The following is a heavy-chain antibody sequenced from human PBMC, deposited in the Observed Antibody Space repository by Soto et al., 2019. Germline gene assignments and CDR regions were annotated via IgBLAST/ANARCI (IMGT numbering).Heavy chain of an antibody. CDR1: GGSISSSNW. Sequence: SETLSLTCAVSGGSISSSNWWSWVRQPPGKGLEGIGYVYRSGSTYYNPSLGSRVTMSVDTSKNQFSLKLNSVTAADTAVYYCAKAFIVGATPYYGMDVWGQGTTVTVSS. CDR3: AKAFIVGATPYYGMDV. V-gene: IGHV4-4*02. J-gene: IGHJ6*02. CDR2: VYRSGST. D-gene: IGHD1-26*01.